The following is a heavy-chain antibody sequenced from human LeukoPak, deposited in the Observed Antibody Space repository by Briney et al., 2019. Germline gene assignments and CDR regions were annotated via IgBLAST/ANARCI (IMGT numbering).Heavy chain of an antibody. CDR3: ARDSYSSSSLYYYGMDV. V-gene: IGHV3-74*01. D-gene: IGHD6-6*01. CDR1: GFTFSSYW. Sequence: PGGSLRLSCAASGFTFSSYWMHWVRQAPGKGLVWVSRINSDGSSTSYADSVKGRFTISRDNAKNTLYLQMNSLRAEVTAVYYCARDSYSSSSLYYYGMDVWGQGTTVTVSS. CDR2: INSDGSST. J-gene: IGHJ6*02.